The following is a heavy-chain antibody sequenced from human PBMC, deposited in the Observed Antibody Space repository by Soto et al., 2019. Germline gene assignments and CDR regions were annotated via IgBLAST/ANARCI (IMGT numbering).Heavy chain of an antibody. D-gene: IGHD1-26*01. V-gene: IGHV3-30*18. CDR1: GFTFSSYG. Sequence: QVQLVESGGGVVQPGRSLRLSCAASGFTFSSYGMHWVRQAPGKGLEWVAVISYDGSNKYYADSVKGRFTISRDNSKNTLYLQMNSLRAEDTAVYYCAKGMGVGATIDYWGQGTLVTVSS. J-gene: IGHJ4*02. CDR2: ISYDGSNK. CDR3: AKGMGVGATIDY.